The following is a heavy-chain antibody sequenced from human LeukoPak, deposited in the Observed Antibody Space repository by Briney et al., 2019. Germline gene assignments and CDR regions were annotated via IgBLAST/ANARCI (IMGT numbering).Heavy chain of an antibody. CDR2: IRITSSTI. CDR3: ARVHSSGYYVSDY. Sequence: PGGALRLSCAAPGFTFSSYSMNWVRQAPGKGVEWVSYIRITSSTINYAASVKGRFIISRDNAKHSLYLQMNSLRDEDTAVYYCARVHSSGYYVSDYWGQGTLVTVSS. D-gene: IGHD3-22*01. V-gene: IGHV3-48*02. J-gene: IGHJ4*02. CDR1: GFTFSSYS.